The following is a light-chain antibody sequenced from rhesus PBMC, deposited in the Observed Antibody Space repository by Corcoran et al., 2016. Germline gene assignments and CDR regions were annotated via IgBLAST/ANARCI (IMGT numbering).Light chain of an antibody. V-gene: IGKV1-16*01. CDR1: QSISSW. CDR2: KAS. CDR3: QQYNRAPFT. Sequence: DIQMTQSPSSLFASVRDKVTITCQASQSISSWLAWYQQKPGKAPKPLCYKASSWESGAPSRFSGSGSGTDFTLTISSLQPEDFATSYCQQYNRAPFTCGPGTKLDIK. J-gene: IGKJ3*01.